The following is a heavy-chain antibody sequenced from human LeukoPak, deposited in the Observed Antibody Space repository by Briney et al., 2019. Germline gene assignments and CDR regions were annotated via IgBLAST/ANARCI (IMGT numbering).Heavy chain of an antibody. Sequence: PGGSLRLSCAASGFTFSSYAMSWVRQAPGRGLEWVSAISGRDGRTYYTDSVKGRFTISRDNSRDTLYLQMNSLRAEDTAVYYCARTLGIFGVVRDAFDIWGQGTMVTVSS. CDR2: ISGRDGRT. V-gene: IGHV3-23*01. D-gene: IGHD3-3*01. CDR1: GFTFSSYA. J-gene: IGHJ3*02. CDR3: ARTLGIFGVVRDAFDI.